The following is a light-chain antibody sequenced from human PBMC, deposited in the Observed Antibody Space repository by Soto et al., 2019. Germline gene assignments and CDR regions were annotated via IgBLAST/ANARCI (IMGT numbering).Light chain of an antibody. CDR2: TTN. CDR1: SSNIGTSS. Sequence: QSVLTQPHSASGTPGPRVTISFSGSSSNIGTSSVHWFQQLPGTAPKLLIATTNQRPSGVPERFSGSKSGTSASLASSGLQCVDEGDYYCAAWDDSLNGHVFGTGTKLTVL. V-gene: IGLV1-44*01. CDR3: AAWDDSLNGHV. J-gene: IGLJ1*01.